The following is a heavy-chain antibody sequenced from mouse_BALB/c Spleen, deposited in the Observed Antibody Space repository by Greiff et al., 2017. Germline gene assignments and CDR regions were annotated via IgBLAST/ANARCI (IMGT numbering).Heavy chain of an antibody. Sequence: DVHLVESGGDLVKPGGSLKLSCAASGFTFSSYGMSWVRQTPDKRLEWVATISSGGSTYYPDSVKGRFTISRDNARNILYLQMSSLRSEDTAMYYCARGGDYGRFAYWGQGTLVTVSA. CDR2: ISSGGST. CDR3: ARGGDYGRFAY. V-gene: IGHV5-6-5*01. J-gene: IGHJ3*01. CDR1: GFTFSSYG. D-gene: IGHD2-4*01.